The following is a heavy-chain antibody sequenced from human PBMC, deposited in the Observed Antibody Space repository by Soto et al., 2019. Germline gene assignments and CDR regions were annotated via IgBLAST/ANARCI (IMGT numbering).Heavy chain of an antibody. CDR2: ISYDGSNK. V-gene: IGHV3-30-3*01. CDR1: GFTFNTYA. CDR3: ATEYYDSSGLVT. J-gene: IGHJ5*02. Sequence: GGSLRLSCAASGFTFNTYAMHWVRQAPGKGLEWVGVISYDGSNKYYADSVKGRFTISRDNSKNTLYLQMNSLETEDTALYYCATEYYDSSGLVTWGRGTLVTVSS. D-gene: IGHD3-22*01.